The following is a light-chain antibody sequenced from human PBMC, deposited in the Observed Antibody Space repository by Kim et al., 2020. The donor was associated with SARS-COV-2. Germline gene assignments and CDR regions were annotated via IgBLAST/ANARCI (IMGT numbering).Light chain of an antibody. CDR3: QAWDSSTVV. Sequence: VSQGKTASIPCSGDKLGNKYVCWYQQKPGQSPVLVIYQDSKRPSGIPERFSGSNSGNTATLTISGTQAMDEADYYCQAWDSSTVVFGGGTQLTVL. CDR1: KLGNKY. CDR2: QDS. V-gene: IGLV3-1*01. J-gene: IGLJ2*01.